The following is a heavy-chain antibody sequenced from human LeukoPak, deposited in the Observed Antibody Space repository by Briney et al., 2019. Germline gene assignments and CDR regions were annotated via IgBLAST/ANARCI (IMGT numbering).Heavy chain of an antibody. CDR3: ARGDYIGD. V-gene: IGHV3-48*01. CDR1: AFTFSRFG. Sequence: GSLRLSCAASAFTFSRFGMYCVRQAPGKGLEWGSYIDGSSSTIYYAATVKGRFTISRDNAKNSLYLQMNSLRAEDTAVYYCARGDYIGDWGQGTLVTVSS. CDR2: IDGSSSTI. J-gene: IGHJ4*02. D-gene: IGHD4-11*01.